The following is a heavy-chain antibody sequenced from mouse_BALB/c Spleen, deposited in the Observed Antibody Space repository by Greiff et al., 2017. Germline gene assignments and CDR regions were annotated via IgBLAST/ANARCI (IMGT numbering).Heavy chain of an antibody. CDR3: ARGYYGYEGYFDY. Sequence: LQESGPELVKPGASVKMSCKASGYTFTSYVMHWVKQKPGQGLEWIGYINPYNDGTKYNEKFKGKATLTSDKSSSTAYMELSSLTSEDSAVYYCARGYYGYEGYFDYWGQGTTLTVSS. D-gene: IGHD1-2*01. J-gene: IGHJ2*01. CDR1: GYTFTSYV. V-gene: IGHV1-14*01. CDR2: INPYNDGT.